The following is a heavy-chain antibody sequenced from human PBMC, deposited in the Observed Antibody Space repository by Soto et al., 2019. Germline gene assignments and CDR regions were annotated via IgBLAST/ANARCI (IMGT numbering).Heavy chain of an antibody. D-gene: IGHD3-10*01. J-gene: IGHJ4*02. V-gene: IGHV3-74*01. Sequence: GGSLRLSCAASGFTFSSDWMHWFRQAPGRGLVWVSRIDSGGRTTTYADSVKGRFTISRDNAKNTLYLQMNGLRAEDTALYYCARWFTYGNFDYFDYWGQGTQVTVSS. CDR3: ARWFTYGNFDYFDY. CDR2: IDSGGRTT. CDR1: GFTFSSDW.